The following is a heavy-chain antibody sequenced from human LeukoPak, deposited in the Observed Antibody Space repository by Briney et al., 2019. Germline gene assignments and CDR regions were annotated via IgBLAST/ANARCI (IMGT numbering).Heavy chain of an antibody. J-gene: IGHJ5*02. Sequence: SQTLSLTCTVSGGSISSGGYYWSWIRQPPGKGLEWIGYIYHSGSTYYNPSLKSRVTISVDRSKNQFSLKLSSVTAADTAVYYCASLANHFWSGYHPPEAWFDPWGQGTLVTVSS. V-gene: IGHV4-30-2*01. CDR1: GGSISSGGYY. CDR2: IYHSGST. CDR3: ASLANHFWSGYHPPEAWFDP. D-gene: IGHD3-3*02.